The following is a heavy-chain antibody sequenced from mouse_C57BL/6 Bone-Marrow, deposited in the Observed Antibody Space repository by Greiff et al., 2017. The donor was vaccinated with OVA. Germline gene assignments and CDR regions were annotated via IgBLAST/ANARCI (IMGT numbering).Heavy chain of an antibody. V-gene: IGHV1-76*01. CDR3: ARGRISYYYAMDY. J-gene: IGHJ4*01. Sequence: QVQLQQSGAELVRPGASVKLSCKASGYTFTDYYINWVKQRPGQGLEWTARIYPGSGNTYYNEKFRGKATLTAEKSSSTAYMQLSSLTSEDSAVYFCARGRISYYYAMDYWGQGTSVTVSS. CDR1: GYTFTDYY. D-gene: IGHD3-3*01. CDR2: IYPGSGNT.